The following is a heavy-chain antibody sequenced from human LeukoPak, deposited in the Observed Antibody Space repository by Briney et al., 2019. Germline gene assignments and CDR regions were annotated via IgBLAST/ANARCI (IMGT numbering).Heavy chain of an antibody. V-gene: IGHV3-23*01. CDR2: ISGSGGST. D-gene: IGHD6-6*01. Sequence: GGSLRLSCAASGFTFSSYAMSWVRQAPGKGLEWVSAISGSGGSTYYADSVKGRFTISRDNSKNTLHLQMNSLRAEDTAVYYCAKDKEYSSSFDYWGQGTLVTVSS. J-gene: IGHJ4*02. CDR1: GFTFSSYA. CDR3: AKDKEYSSSFDY.